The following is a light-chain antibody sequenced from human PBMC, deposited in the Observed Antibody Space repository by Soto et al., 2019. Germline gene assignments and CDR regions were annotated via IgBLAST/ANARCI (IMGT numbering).Light chain of an antibody. CDR1: QSISNW. CDR2: KAS. CDR3: QQYNSVSLLT. Sequence: DIQMTQSPSTLSASVGDRVTITCRASQSISNWLAWYQQKPGKAPKLLIYKASSLERGVPSRFSGSASGTEFTLTISSLQPDDFATYYCQQYNSVSLLTFGGGTKVDI. V-gene: IGKV1-5*03. J-gene: IGKJ4*01.